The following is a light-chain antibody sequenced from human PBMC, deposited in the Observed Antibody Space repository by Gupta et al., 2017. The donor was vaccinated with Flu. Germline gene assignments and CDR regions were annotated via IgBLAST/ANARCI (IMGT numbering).Light chain of an antibody. V-gene: IGKV3-20*01. CDR1: HRVNNNL. J-gene: IGKJ2*02. Sequence: AGERDIPTVGARHRVNNNLLTWYQQKPGQAPTLLIYGASSMHIGIPDRFSGSGSGTEFTLTISRLEPEEFAVYYCQQDGISLCTFGQGTKMEIK. CDR3: QQDGISLCT. CDR2: GAS.